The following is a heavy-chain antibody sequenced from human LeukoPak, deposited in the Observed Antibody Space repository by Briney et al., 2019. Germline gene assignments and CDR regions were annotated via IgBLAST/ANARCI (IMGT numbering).Heavy chain of an antibody. Sequence: HTGGSVRLSCGASGFTFSSYEMNWVRQAPGKGLEWVSYISSSGSTIYYADSVKGRFTISRDNAKNSLYLQMNSLRAEDTAVYYCARASPYYYDSSGGDFDYWGQGTLVTVSS. CDR3: ARASPYYYDSSGGDFDY. J-gene: IGHJ4*02. V-gene: IGHV3-48*03. CDR1: GFTFSSYE. D-gene: IGHD3-22*01. CDR2: ISSSGSTI.